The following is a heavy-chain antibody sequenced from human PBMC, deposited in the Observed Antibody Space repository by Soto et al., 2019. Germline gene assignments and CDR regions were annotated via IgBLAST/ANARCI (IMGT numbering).Heavy chain of an antibody. CDR2: IYSSGST. CDR3: ARGALAATRDYYYDMDV. CDR1: GGSISTYY. J-gene: IGHJ6*02. D-gene: IGHD2-15*01. V-gene: IGHV4-59*01. Sequence: TSETLSLTCSVSGGSISTYYWSWIRQPPGKGLEWIGYIYSSGSTNYNPSLKSRVTISVDTSNNQFSLKLSSVTAADTAVYYCARGALAATRDYYYDMDVWGQGTTVTVSS.